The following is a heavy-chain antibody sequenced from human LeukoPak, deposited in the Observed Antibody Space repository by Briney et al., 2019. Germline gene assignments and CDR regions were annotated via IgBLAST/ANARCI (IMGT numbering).Heavy chain of an antibody. CDR1: GVSFNDYY. CDR3: TRMTTGHDY. D-gene: IGHD4-17*01. V-gene: IGHV4-34*01. Sequence: PSETLSLTCAVSGVSFNDYYWSWVRQTPGKGLEWIGEINHSGYTNDSPSLKGRVTLSIDTSRKQFSLNLRSVTVADTGIYYCTRMTTGHDYWGQGTLVTVSS. J-gene: IGHJ4*02. CDR2: INHSGYT.